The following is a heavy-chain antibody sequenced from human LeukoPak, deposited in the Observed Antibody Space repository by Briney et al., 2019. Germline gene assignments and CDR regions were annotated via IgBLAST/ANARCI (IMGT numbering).Heavy chain of an antibody. Sequence: GSLRLSCAASGFSFTKSWMNWVRQTPGKGLEWVANINPDGNEKSYVDSVKGRFTISRDNAKTSLFLQMNSLRAEDTAVYYCAKAKGWLQIFDYWGQGTLVIVSS. CDR3: AKAKGWLQIFDY. V-gene: IGHV3-7*03. CDR2: INPDGNEK. CDR1: GFSFTKSW. D-gene: IGHD6-19*01. J-gene: IGHJ4*02.